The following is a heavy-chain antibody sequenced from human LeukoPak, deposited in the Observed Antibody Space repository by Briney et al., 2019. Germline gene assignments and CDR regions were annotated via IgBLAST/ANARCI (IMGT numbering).Heavy chain of an antibody. V-gene: IGHV1-3*03. CDR1: GYTFTSYA. J-gene: IGHJ4*02. CDR3: ASISGFGELLAY. D-gene: IGHD3-10*01. Sequence: ASVKVSCKASGYTFTSYAMHWVRQAPGQRLEWMGWINGGNGNTKYSQEFQGRVTITRDTSASTAYMELSSLRSEDTAVYYCASISGFGELLAYWGQGTLVTVSS. CDR2: INGGNGNT.